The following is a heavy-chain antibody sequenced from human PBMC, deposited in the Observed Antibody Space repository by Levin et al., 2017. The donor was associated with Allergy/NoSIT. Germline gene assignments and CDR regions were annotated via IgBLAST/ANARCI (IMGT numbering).Heavy chain of an antibody. Sequence: PGGSLRLSCAASGFTLSSSAMNWVRQAPGKGLKWVSGISDSGGNTDYADSVKGRFTISRDNSKNTLYLQMNSLRAEDTAVYYCAKDNMVGFSHHWGQGTLVTVSS. CDR3: AKDNMVGFSHH. CDR1: GFTLSSSA. V-gene: IGHV3-23*01. CDR2: ISDSGGNT. D-gene: IGHD2/OR15-2a*01. J-gene: IGHJ1*01.